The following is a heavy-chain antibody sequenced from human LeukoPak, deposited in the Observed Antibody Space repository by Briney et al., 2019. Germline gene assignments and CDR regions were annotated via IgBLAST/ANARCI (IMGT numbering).Heavy chain of an antibody. Sequence: SETLSLTCTVSGGSISGYYWTWIRQPAGKGLEWIGRIYTSGITTYNPSLKSRVTMSVDTSNNHFSLKLNSVTAADTAVYFCARSPLTSSGWYRADYWGQGTLVTVSS. CDR1: GGSISGYY. J-gene: IGHJ4*02. CDR3: ARSPLTSSGWYRADY. V-gene: IGHV4-4*07. CDR2: IYTSGIT. D-gene: IGHD6-19*01.